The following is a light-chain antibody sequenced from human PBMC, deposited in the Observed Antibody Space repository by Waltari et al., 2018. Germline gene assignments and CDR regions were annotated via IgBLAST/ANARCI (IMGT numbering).Light chain of an antibody. CDR3: SSYATSGTRV. CDR1: SSDIGNYNY. V-gene: IGLV2-14*03. CDR2: DVS. Sequence: QSALTQPASMSASPGQSITISCTGTSSDIGNYNYVPWYQQHPGKAPKLLIYDVSYRPSGVSDRFSGSKSGNTASLTISGLQADDEADYYCSSYATSGTRVFGGGTRLTVL. J-gene: IGLJ3*02.